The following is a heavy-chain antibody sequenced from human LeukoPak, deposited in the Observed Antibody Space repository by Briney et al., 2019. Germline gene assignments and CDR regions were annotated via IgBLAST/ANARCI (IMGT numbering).Heavy chain of an antibody. CDR3: ARAADDYYDSSGYYYDY. D-gene: IGHD3-22*01. CDR1: GFTFSSYE. CDR2: ISSSGSTI. J-gene: IGHJ4*02. V-gene: IGHV3-48*03. Sequence: GGSLRLSCAASGFTFSSYEMNWVRQAPGKGLEWVSYISSSGSTIYYADSVKGRFTISRDNAKNSLYLQMNSLRAEDTAVYYCARAADDYYDSSGYYYDYWGQGTLVTVSS.